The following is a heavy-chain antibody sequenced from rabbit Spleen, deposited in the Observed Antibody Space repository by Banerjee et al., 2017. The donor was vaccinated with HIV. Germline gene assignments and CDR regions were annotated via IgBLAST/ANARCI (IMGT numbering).Heavy chain of an antibody. CDR3: ARDLVGVIGWNFYL. Sequence: QEQLEESGGGLVKPEGSLTLTCKASGVSLNDKDVMCWVRQAPGKGLEWIACIYGGSSSRTYYASWAKGRFTISKTSSTTVTLQMTSLTAADRATYFCARDLVGVIGWNFYLWGPGTLVPS. V-gene: IGHV1S45*01. CDR1: GVSLNDKDV. CDR2: IYGGSSSRT. J-gene: IGHJ4*01. D-gene: IGHD2-1*01.